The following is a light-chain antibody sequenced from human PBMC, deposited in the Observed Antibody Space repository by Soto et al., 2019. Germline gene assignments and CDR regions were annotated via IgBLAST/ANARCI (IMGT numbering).Light chain of an antibody. Sequence: EIVMTQSPATLSVSPGDGATLSCRASQSVTSNLAWYQQRPGQAPRLLISGASARATGIPARFSGSGSGTEFTPTISSLQSEDFAVYYCQQYNNWPPMFGQGTKVEIK. CDR1: QSVTSN. V-gene: IGKV3-15*01. J-gene: IGKJ1*01. CDR2: GAS. CDR3: QQYNNWPPM.